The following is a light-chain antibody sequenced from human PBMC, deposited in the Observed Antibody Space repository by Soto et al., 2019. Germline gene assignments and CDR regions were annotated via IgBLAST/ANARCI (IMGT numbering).Light chain of an antibody. CDR1: QSVSSY. Sequence: EIVLTQSPATLSLSPGERATLPCRASQSVSSYLAWYQQKPGQAPRLLIYDASNSATGIPARFSGSGSGTDFTLTISSLEPEDFAVYYCQQRSNWPGTFGQGTKLEIK. J-gene: IGKJ2*01. CDR2: DAS. V-gene: IGKV3-11*01. CDR3: QQRSNWPGT.